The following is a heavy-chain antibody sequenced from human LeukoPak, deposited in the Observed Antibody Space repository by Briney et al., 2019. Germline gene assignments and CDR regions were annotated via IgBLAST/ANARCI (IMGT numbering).Heavy chain of an antibody. CDR3: ARDSPYYDFWSGYQIYFDY. Sequence: ASVKVSCKASGYTFTSYGISLVRQAPGQGLEWMGCISACNGNTNYAQKLQGRVTMTTDTSTSTAYMELRSLRSDDTAVYYCARDSPYYDFWSGYQIYFDYWGQGTLVTVSS. J-gene: IGHJ4*02. D-gene: IGHD3-3*01. V-gene: IGHV1-18*01. CDR2: ISACNGNT. CDR1: GYTFTSYG.